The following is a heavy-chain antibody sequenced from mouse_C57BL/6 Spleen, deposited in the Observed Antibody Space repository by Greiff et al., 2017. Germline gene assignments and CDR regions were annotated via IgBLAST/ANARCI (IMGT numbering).Heavy chain of an antibody. CDR1: GFTFSDYG. D-gene: IGHD2-1*01. CDR2: ISSGSSTI. J-gene: IGHJ1*03. CDR3: ARYGNYWYCDV. V-gene: IGHV5-17*01. Sequence: EVQRVESGGGLVKPGGSLKLSCAASGFTFSDYGMHWVRQAPEKGLEWVAYISSGSSTIYYADTVKGRFTNSRDNAKNTLVLQMTSLRSEDTAMYYCARYGNYWYCDVWGTGTTVTVSS.